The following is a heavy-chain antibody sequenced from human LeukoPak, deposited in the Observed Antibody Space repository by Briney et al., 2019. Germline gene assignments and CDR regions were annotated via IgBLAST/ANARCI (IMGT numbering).Heavy chain of an antibody. CDR3: TKNIVVVPAAMDY. D-gene: IGHD2-2*01. V-gene: IGHV3-30*02. CDR2: IRYDGSNK. CDR1: GFTFNNYG. J-gene: IGHJ4*02. Sequence: PGGSLRLSCAASGFTFNNYGMHWVRQAPGKGLEWVAFIRYDGSNKYYADSVKGRFTISRDNSKNTLYLQMNSLRAEDTAVYYCTKNIVVVPAAMDYWGQGTLVTVSS.